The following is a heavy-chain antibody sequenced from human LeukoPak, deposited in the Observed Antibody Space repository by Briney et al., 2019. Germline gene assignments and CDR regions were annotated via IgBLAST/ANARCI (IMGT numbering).Heavy chain of an antibody. V-gene: IGHV4-61*01. CDR3: ARETVPAIAAPRGLNY. CDR2: IDSSGST. Sequence: SETLSLTCAVSGGSVGSDTYSGSWIRQPPGKGLEWIGFIDSSGSTNYNPSLKSRVTISVDTSKNQFSLKLSSVTAADTAVYYCARETVPAIAAPRGLNYWGQGTLATVSS. CDR1: GGSVGSDTYS. D-gene: IGHD6-13*01. J-gene: IGHJ4*02.